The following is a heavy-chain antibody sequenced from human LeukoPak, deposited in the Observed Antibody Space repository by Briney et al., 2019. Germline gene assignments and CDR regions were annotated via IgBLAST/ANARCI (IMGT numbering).Heavy chain of an antibody. Sequence: PGGSLRLSCAASGFTFSGYAMSWVRQAPAKGLEWVSAISGSGGSTYYADSVKGRFTISRDNSKNTLYLQMNSLRAEDTALYYCAKDTGSLAAAGASDAFDIWGQGTMVTVSS. CDR1: GFTFSGYA. J-gene: IGHJ3*02. CDR2: ISGSGGST. CDR3: AKDTGSLAAAGASDAFDI. V-gene: IGHV3-23*01. D-gene: IGHD6-13*01.